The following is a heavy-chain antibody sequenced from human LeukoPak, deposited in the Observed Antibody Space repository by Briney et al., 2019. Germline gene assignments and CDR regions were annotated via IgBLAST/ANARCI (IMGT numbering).Heavy chain of an antibody. J-gene: IGHJ5*02. CDR3: ASRRSGGSRLDP. Sequence: PGGSLRLSCAASGFTFSDYYMSWIRQAPGKGLEWVSYISSSSSYTNYADSVKGRFTISRDNAKNSLYLQMNSLRAEDTAVYYCASRRSGGSRLDPWGQGTLVTVSS. V-gene: IGHV3-11*06. D-gene: IGHD2-15*01. CDR2: ISSSSSYT. CDR1: GFTFSDYY.